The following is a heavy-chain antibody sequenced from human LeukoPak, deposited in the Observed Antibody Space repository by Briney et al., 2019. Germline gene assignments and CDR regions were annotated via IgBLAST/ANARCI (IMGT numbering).Heavy chain of an antibody. V-gene: IGHV3-30-3*01. Sequence: GGSLRLSCTASGFTFSSYDMHWVRQAPGKGLEWVAVISYDGSNKYYADSVKGRFTISRDNSKNTLYLQMNSLRAEDTAVYYCAREGLSWFDPWGQGTLVTVSS. CDR3: AREGLSWFDP. CDR2: ISYDGSNK. J-gene: IGHJ5*02. CDR1: GFTFSSYD.